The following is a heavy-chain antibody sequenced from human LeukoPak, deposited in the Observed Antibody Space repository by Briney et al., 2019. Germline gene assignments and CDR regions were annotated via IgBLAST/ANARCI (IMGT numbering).Heavy chain of an antibody. Sequence: ASVKVPCKASGYTFTGYYMHWVRQAPGQGLEWMGRINPNSGGTNHAQKFQGRVTMTRDTSISTAYMELSRLRSDDTAVYYCARANWNYVWFDPWGQGTPVTVSS. CDR1: GYTFTGYY. J-gene: IGHJ5*02. V-gene: IGHV1-2*06. CDR2: INPNSGGT. CDR3: ARANWNYVWFDP. D-gene: IGHD1-7*01.